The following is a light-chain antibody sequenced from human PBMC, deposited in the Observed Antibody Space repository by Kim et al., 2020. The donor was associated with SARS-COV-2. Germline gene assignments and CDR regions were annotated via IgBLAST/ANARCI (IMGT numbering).Light chain of an antibody. Sequence: QRVTISCTGSSSNIGAGYDVHWYQQLPGTAPKLLSYGNNIRPSGVPDRFSGAKSGTSASLAITGLQSEDETAYYCHSYDSSVSGWVFGGGTQLTVL. J-gene: IGLJ3*02. CDR2: GNN. CDR1: SSNIGAGYD. CDR3: HSYDSSVSGWV. V-gene: IGLV1-40*01.